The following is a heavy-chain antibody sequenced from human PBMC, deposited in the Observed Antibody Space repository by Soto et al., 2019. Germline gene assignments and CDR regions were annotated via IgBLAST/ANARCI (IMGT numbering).Heavy chain of an antibody. V-gene: IGHV3-23*01. J-gene: IGHJ6*02. CDR2: ISGSGGST. D-gene: IGHD6-13*01. Sequence: GGSLRLSCAASGFTFSSYAMSWVRQAPGKGLEWVSAISGSGGSTYYADSVKGRFTISRDNSKNTLYLQMNSLRAEDTAVYYCAKKRAAAGYYYGMDVWGQGTTVTVSS. CDR1: GFTFSSYA. CDR3: AKKRAAAGYYYGMDV.